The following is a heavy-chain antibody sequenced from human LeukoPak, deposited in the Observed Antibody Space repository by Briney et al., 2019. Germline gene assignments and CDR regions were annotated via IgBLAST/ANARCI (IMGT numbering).Heavy chain of an antibody. CDR2: IYYTGST. J-gene: IGHJ4*02. Sequence: SETLSLTCTVSGASITTYYWSCIRQPPGKGLEWIGYIYYTGSTDYNPSLKSRVSMSLDTSSNQFSLKLNSVTPADTAVYYCARGITMVRGVITSLTHDYWGQGTLVTVSS. CDR1: GASITTYY. CDR3: ARGITMVRGVITSLTHDY. V-gene: IGHV4-59*01. D-gene: IGHD3-10*01.